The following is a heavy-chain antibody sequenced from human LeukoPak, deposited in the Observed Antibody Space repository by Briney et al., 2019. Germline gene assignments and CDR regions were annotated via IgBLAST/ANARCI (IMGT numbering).Heavy chain of an antibody. J-gene: IGHJ5*02. V-gene: IGHV4-39*01. CDR2: IYNSGST. Sequence: SETLSLTCSVSGGSISSSTYYWGWIRQPPGKGLEWSGNIYNSGSTYYNPSLKSRVTISVDTSKNQFSLKLSSVTAADTAVYYCARQAYSSNLGWFDPWGQGTLVTVSS. D-gene: IGHD6-13*01. CDR1: GGSISSSTYY. CDR3: ARQAYSSNLGWFDP.